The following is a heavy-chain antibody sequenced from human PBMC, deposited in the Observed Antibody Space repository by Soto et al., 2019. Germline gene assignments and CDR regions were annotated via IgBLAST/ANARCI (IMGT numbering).Heavy chain of an antibody. CDR3: AGSVFP. CDR2: IYYSGST. Sequence: SETLSLTCTVSGGSISSYYWSWIRQTPEKGLEWIGYIYYSGSTNYNPSLKSRVTMLIDMSKNQFSLKLSSVTAADTAVYYCAGSVFPWGQGTLVTVSS. CDR1: GGSISSYY. V-gene: IGHV4-59*12. J-gene: IGHJ5*02.